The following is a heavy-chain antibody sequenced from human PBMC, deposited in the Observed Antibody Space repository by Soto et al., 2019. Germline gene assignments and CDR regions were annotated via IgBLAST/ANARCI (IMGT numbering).Heavy chain of an antibody. J-gene: IGHJ4*02. CDR2: INPNSGGT. CDR3: ARGIAVAGTVDIDY. Sequence: ASVKVSCKASGYTFTGYYMHWVRQAPGQGLEWMGWINPNSGGTNYAQKFQGWVTMTRDTSISTAYMELSRLRSDDTAVYYCARGIAVAGTVDIDYWGQGTLVTVSS. V-gene: IGHV1-2*04. D-gene: IGHD6-19*01. CDR1: GYTFTGYY.